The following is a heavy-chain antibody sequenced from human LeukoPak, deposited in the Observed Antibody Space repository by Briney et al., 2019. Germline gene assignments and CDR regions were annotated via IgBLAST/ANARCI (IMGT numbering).Heavy chain of an antibody. CDR1: GGSISGSKYF. D-gene: IGHD3-10*01. J-gene: IGHJ4*02. V-gene: IGHV4-39*01. Sequence: SETLSLTCTVCGGSISGSKYFWGWIRQPPGKGLEWIGSNHYSGSAYYSPPFKSRVTISVDTSKNQFSLKLKSVTAADTAVYYCARHSYYEGSGPHNGGLWGQGTLVTVCS. CDR2: NHYSGSA. CDR3: ARHSYYEGSGPHNGGL.